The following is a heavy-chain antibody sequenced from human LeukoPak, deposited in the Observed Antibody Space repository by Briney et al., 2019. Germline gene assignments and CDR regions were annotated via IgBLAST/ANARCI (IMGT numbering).Heavy chain of an antibody. CDR3: ARRRYNWNAIDY. CDR2: ISSSGSTL. Sequence: GGSLRLSCAASGFTFSDYYMSWIRQAPGKGLEWVSYISSSGSTLYYADSVKGRITISRDNAKNSLYLQMNSLRAEDAAVYYCARRRYNWNAIDYWGQGTLVTVSS. V-gene: IGHV3-11*01. J-gene: IGHJ4*02. CDR1: GFTFSDYY. D-gene: IGHD1-20*01.